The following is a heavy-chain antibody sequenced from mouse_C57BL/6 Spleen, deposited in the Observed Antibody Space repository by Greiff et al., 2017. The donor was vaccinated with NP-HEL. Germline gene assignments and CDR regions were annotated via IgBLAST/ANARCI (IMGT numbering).Heavy chain of an antibody. Sequence: QVQLQQPGAELVKPGASVKLSCKASGYTFTSYWMHWVKQRPGQGLEWIGMIHPNSGSTNYNEKFKSKATLTVDKSSSTAYMQLSSLTSEDSAVYYCARGGGYYDYGGGAMDYWGQGTSVTVSS. J-gene: IGHJ4*01. D-gene: IGHD2-4*01. CDR2: IHPNSGST. V-gene: IGHV1-64*01. CDR1: GYTFTSYW. CDR3: ARGGGYYDYGGGAMDY.